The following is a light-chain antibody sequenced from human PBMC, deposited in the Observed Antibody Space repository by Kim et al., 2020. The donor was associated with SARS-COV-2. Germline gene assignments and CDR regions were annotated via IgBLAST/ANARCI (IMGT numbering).Light chain of an antibody. CDR1: QDISRS. J-gene: IGKJ4*01. CDR3: LLAKSFPLT. CDR2: AAF. Sequence: ASLRVIVTISFQAIQDISRSLVWYQQNPRKVPNLLIYAAFSLQSGVPSRFSGSGSGTDFTLTITSLQPEDFATYYCLLAKSFPLTFGGGTKVDIK. V-gene: IGKV1-12*01.